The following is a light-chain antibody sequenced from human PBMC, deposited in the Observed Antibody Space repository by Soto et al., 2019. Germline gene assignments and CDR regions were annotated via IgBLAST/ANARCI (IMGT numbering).Light chain of an antibody. V-gene: IGKV3-20*01. Sequence: EIVLTQSPGTLSLSPGERATLSCTASQSVSSSSYLAWYQQKPGQAPRLLIYGASSRATGIPDRFSGSGSATDFTLTTSRLEPEDFAVYYCRQYGSSPSFTFGQGTKLEIK. J-gene: IGKJ2*01. CDR3: RQYGSSPSFT. CDR1: QSVSSSSY. CDR2: GAS.